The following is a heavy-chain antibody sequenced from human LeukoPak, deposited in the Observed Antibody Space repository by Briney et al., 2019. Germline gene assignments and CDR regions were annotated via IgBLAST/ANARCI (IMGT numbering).Heavy chain of an antibody. CDR3: ASSEEYSSSWYAY. J-gene: IGHJ4*02. CDR2: ISSSSSTI. D-gene: IGHD6-13*01. Sequence: GSLRLSCAASGFTFSSYSMNWVRQAPGKGLEWVSYISSSSSTIYYADSVRGRFTISRDNAKNSLYLQMNSLRAEDTAVYYCASSEEYSSSWYAYWGQGTLVTVSS. V-gene: IGHV3-48*04. CDR1: GFTFSSYS.